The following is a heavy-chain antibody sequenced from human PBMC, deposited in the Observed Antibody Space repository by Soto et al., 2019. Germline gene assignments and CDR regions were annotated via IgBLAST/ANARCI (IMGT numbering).Heavy chain of an antibody. CDR1: GFSLRTSGVG. CDR2: IYWNDDK. J-gene: IGHJ5*02. CDR3: AKSGSSGWYGWFDP. D-gene: IGHD6-19*01. Sequence: GSGPTLVNPTQTLTLTCIFSGFSLRTSGVGVGWIRQPPGKALEWLGFIYWNDDKRYSPSLKSRLTLTKDTSKNQVVLTMTNMDPVDTATYYCAKSGSSGWYGWFDPWGQGTLVTVSS. V-gene: IGHV2-5*01.